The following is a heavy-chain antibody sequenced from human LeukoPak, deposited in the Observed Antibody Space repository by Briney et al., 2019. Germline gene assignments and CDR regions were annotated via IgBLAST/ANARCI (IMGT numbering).Heavy chain of an antibody. J-gene: IGHJ4*02. V-gene: IGHV3-48*01. CDR2: ISSSSSTV. CDR3: AKGSGSYGQDSFY. Sequence: PGGALRLSCAASGFTFSSYSMNWVRQAPGKGLGWVSYISSSSSTVYYADSVKGRFTISRDNSKNTLYLQMNSLRAEDTAVYYCAKGSGSYGQDSFYWGQGTLVTVSS. CDR1: GFTFSSYS. D-gene: IGHD1-26*01.